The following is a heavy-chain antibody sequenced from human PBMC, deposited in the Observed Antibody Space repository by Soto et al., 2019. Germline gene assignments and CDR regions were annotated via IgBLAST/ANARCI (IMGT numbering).Heavy chain of an antibody. CDR2: IKQDGSEK. CDR1: GFSFGSYW. D-gene: IGHD3-10*01. Sequence: GGSLRLSCAASGFSFGSYWMTWVRQAPGKGLEWVGMIKQDGSEKYYVDSVSGRFTISRHNAENSLYLQMNSLRVEDTAVYYCARPERGSYYFVSWGPGTLVTVSS. CDR3: ARPERGSYYFVS. V-gene: IGHV3-7*05. J-gene: IGHJ4*02.